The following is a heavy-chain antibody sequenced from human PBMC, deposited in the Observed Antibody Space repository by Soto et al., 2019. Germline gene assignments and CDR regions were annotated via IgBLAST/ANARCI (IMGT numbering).Heavy chain of an antibody. Sequence: PGGSLRLSCVASGFTFSSYWMSWVRQAPGKGLEWVANIKHYGSEKYYVDSVKGRFTISRDNAKNSLYLQMNSLRAEDTAVYYCVKDDRILGRRYFDLWGRGTLVTVSS. D-gene: IGHD2-15*01. CDR3: VKDDRILGRRYFDL. V-gene: IGHV3-7*01. CDR1: GFTFSSYW. J-gene: IGHJ2*01. CDR2: IKHYGSEK.